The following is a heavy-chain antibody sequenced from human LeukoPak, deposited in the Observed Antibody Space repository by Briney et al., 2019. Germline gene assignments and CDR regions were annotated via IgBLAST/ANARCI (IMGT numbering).Heavy chain of an antibody. CDR3: ARGHYDVLAASYKWTPDY. D-gene: IGHD3-9*01. J-gene: IGHJ4*02. CDR2: ITSGGDYI. Sequence: GGSLRLSCAASGFTFTTFNMNWVRQAPGKGLEWVSSITSGGDYIYYADSVKGRFTTSRDNAKNSLSLQLNSLRVEDTAVYYCARGHYDVLAASYKWTPDYWGQGTLVTVSS. CDR1: GFTFTTFN. V-gene: IGHV3-21*01.